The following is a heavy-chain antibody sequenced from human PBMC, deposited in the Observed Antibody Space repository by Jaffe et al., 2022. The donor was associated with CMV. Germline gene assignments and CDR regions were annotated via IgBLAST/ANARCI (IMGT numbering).Heavy chain of an antibody. CDR3: ARDGSGWYAPREDYYYYMDV. J-gene: IGHJ6*03. Sequence: QVQLVQSGAEVKKPGASVKVSCKASGYTFTSYAMHWVRQAPGQRLEWMGWINAGNGNTKYSQKFQGRVTITRDTSASTAYMELSSLRSEDTAVYYCARDGSGWYAPREDYYYYMDVWGKGTTVTVSS. CDR2: INAGNGNT. D-gene: IGHD6-19*01. V-gene: IGHV1-3*01. CDR1: GYTFTSYA.